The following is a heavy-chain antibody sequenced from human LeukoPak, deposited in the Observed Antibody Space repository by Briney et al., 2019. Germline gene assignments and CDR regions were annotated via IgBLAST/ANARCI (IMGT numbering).Heavy chain of an antibody. CDR3: AKWHEGQLAFDS. Sequence: SETLSLTCTVSGDSITSYYWNWVRQPPGKGLEWIGYIHYTGKNYYNPSLKSRVTMSVDMSKSQFSLKLSSVTAADTAAYYCAKWHEGQLAFDSWGQGTLVTVSS. V-gene: IGHV4-59*01. CDR1: GDSITSYY. CDR2: IHYTGKN. D-gene: IGHD1-1*01. J-gene: IGHJ4*02.